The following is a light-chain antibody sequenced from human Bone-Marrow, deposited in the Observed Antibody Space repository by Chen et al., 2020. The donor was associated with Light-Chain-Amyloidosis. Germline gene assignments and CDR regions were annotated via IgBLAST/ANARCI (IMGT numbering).Light chain of an antibody. CDR1: ESLLYRSNNKNY. Sequence: DIVMTQSPDSLAVSLGERATINCKSSESLLYRSNNKNYLGWYQQKPGQYPKRLMYWASTRESGVHDRFSGSGSGTDFTLTISSLQAEDVAVYYCQQYYSTPYTFGQGIKLEIQ. J-gene: IGKJ2*01. V-gene: IGKV4-1*01. CDR2: WAS. CDR3: QQYYSTPYT.